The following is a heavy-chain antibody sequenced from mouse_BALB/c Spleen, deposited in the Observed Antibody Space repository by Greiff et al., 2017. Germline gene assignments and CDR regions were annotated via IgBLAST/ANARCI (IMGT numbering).Heavy chain of an antibody. V-gene: IGHV1-82*01. CDR3: ATRGTCDGPMDY. D-gene: IGHD2-3*01. J-gene: IGHJ4*01. Sequence: VQLQQSGPELVKPGASVKISCKASGYAFSSSWMNWVKQRPGQGLEWIGRIYPGDVDTNYNGKFKGKATLTADKSSSTAYMQLSSLTSVDSAVYFGATRGTCDGPMDYWGQGTSVTVSS. CDR1: GYAFSSSW. CDR2: IYPGDVDT.